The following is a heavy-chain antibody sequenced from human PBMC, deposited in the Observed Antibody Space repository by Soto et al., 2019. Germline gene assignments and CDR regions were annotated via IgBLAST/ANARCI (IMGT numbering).Heavy chain of an antibody. J-gene: IGHJ5*02. CDR2: IHYSGTS. CDR3: ARHWIAGSSIP. CDR1: GDSISSSSQY. D-gene: IGHD2-21*01. V-gene: IGHV4-39*01. Sequence: SETLSLTCRVSGDSISSSSQYWGWIRQPPGKGLEWIGSIHYSGTSYYNPSLKSRVTIFVDTSKNQLSLKLNSVTAADTAVYYCARHWIAGSSIPWGQGTLVTVSS.